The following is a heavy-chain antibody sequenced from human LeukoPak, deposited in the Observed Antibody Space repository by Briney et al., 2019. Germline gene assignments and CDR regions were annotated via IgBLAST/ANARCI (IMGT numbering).Heavy chain of an antibody. CDR1: GFTFSSYA. Sequence: PGGSLRLSCAASGFTFSSYAMSWVRQAPGKGLEWVSAISGSGGSTYYADSVKGRFTISRDNSKNTLYLQMNSLRAEDTAVYYRAKDVSSSDSFDYWGQGTLVTVSS. D-gene: IGHD2-2*01. V-gene: IGHV3-23*01. CDR2: ISGSGGST. J-gene: IGHJ4*02. CDR3: AKDVSSSDSFDY.